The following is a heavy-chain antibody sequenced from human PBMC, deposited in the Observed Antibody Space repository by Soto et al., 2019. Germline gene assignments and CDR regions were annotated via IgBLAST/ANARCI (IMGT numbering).Heavy chain of an antibody. CDR1: GFTFSSFA. Sequence: VSGGGVVQPGRSLRLSCAASGFTFSSFAMHWVRQAPGKGLEWLAVISSDVVNYYYAESVKGRFTISRDNSKNTLYLQMNSLRNEDTAVYYCARGGAWTPEGLGYWGQGTLVTVSS. D-gene: IGHD2-15*01. J-gene: IGHJ4*02. CDR3: ARGGAWTPEGLGY. V-gene: IGHV3-30-3*01. CDR2: ISSDVVNY.